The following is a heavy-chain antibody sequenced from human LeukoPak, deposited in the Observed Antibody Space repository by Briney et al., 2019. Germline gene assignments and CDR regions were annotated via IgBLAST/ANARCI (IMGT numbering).Heavy chain of an antibody. CDR2: IYYSGST. CDR3: ARDRTVNPYNCFDP. D-gene: IGHD1-14*01. J-gene: IGHJ5*02. Sequence: SETLSLTCTVAGGSISSYYWSWIRQPPGKGLEWIGYIYYSGSTNYNPSLKSRVTISADTSKNQFSLKLSSVTAADTAVYYCARDRTVNPYNCFDPGGQGTLVTVSS. V-gene: IGHV4-59*01. CDR1: GGSISSYY.